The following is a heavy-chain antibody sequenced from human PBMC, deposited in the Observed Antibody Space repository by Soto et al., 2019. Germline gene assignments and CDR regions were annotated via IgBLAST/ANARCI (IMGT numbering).Heavy chain of an antibody. Sequence: PGESLKISCKGSGYSFASYWIGWVRQIPGKGLEWMGIIYPGDSDTRYSPSFQGQVTISADKSISSAYLQWNSLKASDTAMYYCARPSNNYVAHWGQGTLVTVSS. V-gene: IGHV5-51*01. CDR3: ARPSNNYVAH. D-gene: IGHD4-4*01. CDR1: GYSFASYW. CDR2: IYPGDSDT. J-gene: IGHJ4*02.